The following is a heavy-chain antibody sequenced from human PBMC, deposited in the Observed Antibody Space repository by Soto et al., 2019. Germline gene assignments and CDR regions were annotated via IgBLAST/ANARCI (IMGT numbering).Heavy chain of an antibody. J-gene: IGHJ6*03. V-gene: IGHV1-18*01. CDR3: VRSGPGESDYYYMDF. CDR1: GYTFTSYG. Sequence: QVQLVQSGAEMKKPGASVKVSCKASGYTFTSYGFTWVRQAPGQGLEWMGWISAYNDNTNYAQKLQGRVTMTTDTSTTTAYMELRSLRSDHTAVYYCVRSGPGESDYYYMDFWGKGTTVTVSS. CDR2: ISAYNDNT. D-gene: IGHD1-1*01.